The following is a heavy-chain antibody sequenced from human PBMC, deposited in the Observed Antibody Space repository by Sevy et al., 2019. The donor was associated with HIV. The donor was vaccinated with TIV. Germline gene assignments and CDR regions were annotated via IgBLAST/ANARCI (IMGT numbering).Heavy chain of an antibody. CDR2: MNPNSGNT. Sequence: ASVKVSCKASGYTFTSYDINWVRQATGQGLEWMGWMNPNSGNTGYAQKFQGRVTMTRNTSISTAYMELSSLRSEDTVVYYCASLPYYDYVWGSYRYYYYYGMDVWGQGTTVTVSS. CDR1: GYTFTSYD. D-gene: IGHD3-16*02. J-gene: IGHJ6*02. V-gene: IGHV1-8*01. CDR3: ASLPYYDYVWGSYRYYYYYGMDV.